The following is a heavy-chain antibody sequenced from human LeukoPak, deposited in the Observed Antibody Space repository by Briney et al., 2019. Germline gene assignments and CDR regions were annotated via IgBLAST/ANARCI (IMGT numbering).Heavy chain of an antibody. CDR2: INRSGST. Sequence: SETLSLTCAVYGGSFSNYYWIWIRQPPGKGLEWIGEINRSGSTNHNPSLKSRVTISVDTSKNQFSLKLSSVTAADTAVYYCARHFSSTVPFWGQGTLVTVSS. D-gene: IGHD4-17*01. CDR3: ARHFSSTVPF. J-gene: IGHJ4*02. CDR1: GGSFSNYY. V-gene: IGHV4-34*01.